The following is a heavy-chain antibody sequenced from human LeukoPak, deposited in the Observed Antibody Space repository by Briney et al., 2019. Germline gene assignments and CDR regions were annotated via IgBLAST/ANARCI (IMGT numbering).Heavy chain of an antibody. CDR1: GGTVSNNA. D-gene: IGHD3-22*01. J-gene: IGHJ4*02. CDR2: IIPIFGTT. CDR3: ARGGEANYYDTSGYYLYYY. V-gene: IGHV1-69*05. Sequence: GASVKVSRKASGGTVSNNASSWVRQAPGQGLEWMGRIIPIFGTTNYAQKFQGRVTITTDESTSTAYMELSSLRSEDTAVYYCARGGEANYYDTSGYYLYYYWGQGTLVTVSS.